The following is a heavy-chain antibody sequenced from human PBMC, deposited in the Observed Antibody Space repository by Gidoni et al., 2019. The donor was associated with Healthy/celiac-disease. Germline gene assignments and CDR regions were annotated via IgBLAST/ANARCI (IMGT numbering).Heavy chain of an antibody. J-gene: IGHJ6*02. CDR3: ARDLAYCGGDCYSYGMDV. CDR1: GFTFSSYS. D-gene: IGHD2-21*01. CDR2: ISSSSSTI. V-gene: IGHV3-48*02. Sequence: EVQLVESGGGLVQPGGSLRLSCAASGFTFSSYSMNWVRQAPGKGLEWVSYISSSSSTIYYADSVKGRFTISRDNAKNSLYLQMNSLRDEDTAVYYCARDLAYCGGDCYSYGMDVWGQGTTVTVSS.